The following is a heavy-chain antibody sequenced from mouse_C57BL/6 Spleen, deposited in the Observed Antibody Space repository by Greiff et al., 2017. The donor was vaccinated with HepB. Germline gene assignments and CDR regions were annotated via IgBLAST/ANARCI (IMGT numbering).Heavy chain of an antibody. CDR3: TRTTVVATGYFDY. Sequence: QVHVKQSGAELVRPGASVTLSCKASGYTFTDYEMHWVKQTPVHGLEWIGAIDPETGGTAYNQKFKGKAILTADKSSSTAYMELRSLTSEDSAVYYCTRTTVVATGYFDYWGQGTTLTVSS. J-gene: IGHJ2*01. V-gene: IGHV1-15*01. CDR1: GYTFTDYE. D-gene: IGHD1-1*01. CDR2: IDPETGGT.